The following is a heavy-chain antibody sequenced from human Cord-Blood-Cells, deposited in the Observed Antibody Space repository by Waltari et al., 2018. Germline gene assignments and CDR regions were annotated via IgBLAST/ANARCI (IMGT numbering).Heavy chain of an antibody. J-gene: IGHJ4*02. CDR3: ATAYYDSSGYYYDY. Sequence: QVQLVQSGAEVKKPGASVKVSCKVSGYTLTELSMHWVRQAPGKGLEWRGGFDPEDGGTIYAQKFQRRVARTEDTSTDTAYMELSSLRSEETAVYYCATAYYDSSGYYYDYWGQGTLVTVSS. CDR1: GYTLTELS. V-gene: IGHV1-24*01. CDR2: FDPEDGGT. D-gene: IGHD3-22*01.